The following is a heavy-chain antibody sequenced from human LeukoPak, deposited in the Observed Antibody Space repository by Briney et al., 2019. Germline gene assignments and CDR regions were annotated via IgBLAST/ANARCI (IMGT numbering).Heavy chain of an antibody. CDR3: ARGVEDGPFDY. CDR1: GYIFTGYY. J-gene: IGHJ4*02. V-gene: IGHV1-2*02. D-gene: IGHD2-15*01. Sequence: ASVKVSCKASGYIFTGYYMHWVRQAPGQGLEWMGWINPNSGGTKYAQKFQGRVTMTRDMSTSTVYMELSSLRSEDTAVYYCARGVEDGPFDYWGQGTVVTVSS. CDR2: INPNSGGT.